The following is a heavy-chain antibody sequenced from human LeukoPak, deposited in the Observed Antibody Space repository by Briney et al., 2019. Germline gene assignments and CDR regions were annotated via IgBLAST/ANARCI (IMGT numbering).Heavy chain of an antibody. CDR2: IYWDDDK. J-gene: IGHJ6*03. D-gene: IGHD2-2*01. Sequence: SGPTLVNPTQTLTLTCTFSGFSLSTSGVGVGWIRQPPGKALEWLALIYWDDDKRYSPSLKSRLTITKDTSKDQVVLTMTNMDPVDTATYYCAHSRGDPPAIAFTSRFHHYYYYMDVWGKGTTVTVSS. CDR3: AHSRGDPPAIAFTSRFHHYYYYMDV. V-gene: IGHV2-5*02. CDR1: GFSLSTSGVG.